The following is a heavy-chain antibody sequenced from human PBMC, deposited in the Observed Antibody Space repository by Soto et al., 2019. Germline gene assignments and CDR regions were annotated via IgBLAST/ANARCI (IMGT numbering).Heavy chain of an antibody. V-gene: IGHV1-2*02. D-gene: IGHD3-10*02. CDR2: INPKFGDT. J-gene: IGHJ6*02. CDR1: GYTFTAYH. Sequence: QVRLVQSGAEVKEPGDSVRVSCEASGYTFTAYHIHWVRQAPGQGLEWMGWINPKFGDTGYAQDFQGRVSRTSDMSISTVYREVSRLTSDDTAIYYCARNMDYYYGRGSGNGHGVWGQGTTVTVFS. CDR3: ARNMDYYYGRGSGNGHGV.